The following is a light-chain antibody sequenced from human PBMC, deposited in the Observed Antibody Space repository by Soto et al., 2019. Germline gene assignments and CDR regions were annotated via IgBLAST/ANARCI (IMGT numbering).Light chain of an antibody. V-gene: IGKV3-20*01. CDR3: QQYGTSPWT. J-gene: IGKJ1*01. CDR1: QTVRSSS. CDR2: GAS. Sequence: EIVMTQSPATLSVSPGERATLSCRASQTVRSSSLAWYQQKPGQAPRLLIFGASTRAAGFPDRFSASGSGTDFSLTISRLEPEDFAVYYCQQYGTSPWTFGQGTKVDIK.